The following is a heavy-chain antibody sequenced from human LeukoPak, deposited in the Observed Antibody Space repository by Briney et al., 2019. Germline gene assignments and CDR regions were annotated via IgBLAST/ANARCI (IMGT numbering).Heavy chain of an antibody. J-gene: IGHJ5*02. Sequence: EASVKVSCKASGYTFTGYYMHWVRQAPGQGLEWMGWINPNSGGTNYAQKFQGRVTMTRDTSISTAYMELSRLRSDDTAVYYCARDGDYGDPNWFDPWGQGTLVTVSS. CDR2: INPNSGGT. CDR1: GYTFTGYY. CDR3: ARDGDYGDPNWFDP. V-gene: IGHV1-2*02. D-gene: IGHD4-17*01.